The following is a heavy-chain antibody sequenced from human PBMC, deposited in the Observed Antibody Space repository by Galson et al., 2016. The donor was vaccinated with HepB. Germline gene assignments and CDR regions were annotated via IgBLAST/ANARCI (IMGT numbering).Heavy chain of an antibody. Sequence: SLRLSCAASGFTFSSFGFHWVRQAPGKGLEWVANIKQDGSEKYSVDSVKGRFTISRDNAKSSLYLQMNSLRAEDTAIYYCVRDSNGWFIHWDFDLWGRGTLVIVSS. CDR2: IKQDGSEK. V-gene: IGHV3-7*03. CDR1: GFTFSSFG. D-gene: IGHD6-19*01. J-gene: IGHJ2*01. CDR3: VRDSNGWFIHWDFDL.